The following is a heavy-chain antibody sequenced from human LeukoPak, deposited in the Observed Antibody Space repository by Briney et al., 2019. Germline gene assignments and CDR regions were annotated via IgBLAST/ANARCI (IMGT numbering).Heavy chain of an antibody. CDR2: MNPNSGNT. CDR3: AAGGYYSFLVS. J-gene: IGHJ5*02. V-gene: IGHV1-2*02. D-gene: IGHD3-10*01. Sequence: ASVTVSCKASGYTFTGYYMQWVRQAPGQGLEGMGWMNPNSGNTGYAQRFQGRVTMTRDTSIRTVYMELSRLTSDDTAIYYCAAGGYYSFLVSWGPGTLVSVSS. CDR1: GYTFTGYY.